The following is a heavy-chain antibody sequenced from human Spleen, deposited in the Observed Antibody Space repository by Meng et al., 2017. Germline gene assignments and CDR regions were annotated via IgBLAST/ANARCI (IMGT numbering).Heavy chain of an antibody. CDR3: ARDLSGSYSPAGY. Sequence: QVQPVQSGPEGKKPGASVKVCCKASDYTFTGYGVSWVRQAPGQGLEWMGWISAYNGNTNYAQKLQGRVTMTTDTSTTTAYMELRSLRSDDTAVYYCARDLSGSYSPAGYWGQGTLVTVSS. CDR2: ISAYNGNT. J-gene: IGHJ4*02. V-gene: IGHV1-18*01. D-gene: IGHD1-26*01. CDR1: DYTFTGYG.